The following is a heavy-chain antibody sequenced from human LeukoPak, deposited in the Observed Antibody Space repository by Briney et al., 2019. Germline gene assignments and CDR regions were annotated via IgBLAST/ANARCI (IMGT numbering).Heavy chain of an antibody. D-gene: IGHD4-11*01. CDR2: ISGSGGST. J-gene: IGHJ6*02. CDR1: GFTFSSYA. V-gene: IGHV3-23*01. CDR3: AIDARNYYYYYHGMDV. Sequence: GGSLRLSCAASGFTFSSYAMSWVRQAPGKGLEWVSAISGSGGSTYYADSVKGRFTISRDNSKNTLYLQMNSLRAEDTAVYYCAIDARNYYYYYHGMDVWGQGTTVTVSS.